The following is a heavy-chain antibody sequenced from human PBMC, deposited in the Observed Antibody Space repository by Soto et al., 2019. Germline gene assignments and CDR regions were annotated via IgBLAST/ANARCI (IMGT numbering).Heavy chain of an antibody. CDR3: AISQDRGGRTTFIY. CDR2: INWKSDI. J-gene: IGHJ4*02. V-gene: IGHV3-9*01. D-gene: IGHD3-16*01. Sequence: PGGSLRLSFPVSGFTFDANAMHWVRQAPEKGLEWVSGINWKSDIGYADSVKGRFTISRDNAENSLYLQTNSLRAEDTALYYCAISQDRGGRTTFIYWGQGTQVTVSS. CDR1: GFTFDANA.